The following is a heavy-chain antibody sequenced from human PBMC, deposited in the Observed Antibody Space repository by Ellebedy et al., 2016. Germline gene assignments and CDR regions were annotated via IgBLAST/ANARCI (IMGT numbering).Heavy chain of an antibody. V-gene: IGHV3-21*04. CDR2: IVFTGTAA. J-gene: IGHJ5*02. CDR3: ASVGGCTSSSCSSVPGS. CDR1: GFTFNVAG. D-gene: IGHD2-2*01. Sequence: GESLKISXAASGFTFNVAGMTWVRQAPGKGLEWVATIVFTGTAAYYSDSAKGRFIISRDNVKNLVFLQMNILRAEDTALYYCASVGGCTSSSCSSVPGSWGQGTLVTVSS.